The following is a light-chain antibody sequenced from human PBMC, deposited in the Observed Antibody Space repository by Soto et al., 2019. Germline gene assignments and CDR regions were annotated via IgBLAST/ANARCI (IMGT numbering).Light chain of an antibody. J-gene: IGKJ1*01. CDR1: QSISDT. Sequence: EIVMTQSPATLSVSPGGRATLSCRASQSISDTLAWYQQKPGQAPRLLIYSASLRATGIPDRFSGSGSGTEFTLTISSLQSEDFAVYYCQQYNNWPPWTFGQGTKVDIK. CDR3: QQYNNWPPWT. V-gene: IGKV3D-15*01. CDR2: SAS.